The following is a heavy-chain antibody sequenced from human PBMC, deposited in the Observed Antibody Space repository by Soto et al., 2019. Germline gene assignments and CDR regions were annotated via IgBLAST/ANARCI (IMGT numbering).Heavy chain of an antibody. CDR3: AGEVYGSGSYGGCYFDY. CDR2: IYHSGST. V-gene: IGHV4-30-2*01. J-gene: IGHJ4*02. Sequence: TSETLSLTCAVSGGSISSGGYSWSWIRQPPGRGLEWIGYIYHSGSTYYNPSLKSRVTISVDRSRNQFSLKLSSVTAADTAVYYCAGEVYGSGSYGGCYFDYWGQGTLVTVSS. CDR1: GGSISSGGYS. D-gene: IGHD3-10*01.